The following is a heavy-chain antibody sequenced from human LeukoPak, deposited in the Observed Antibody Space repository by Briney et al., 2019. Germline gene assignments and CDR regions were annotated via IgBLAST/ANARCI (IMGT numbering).Heavy chain of an antibody. D-gene: IGHD2-2*01. V-gene: IGHV3-48*03. J-gene: IGHJ3*02. CDR3: ASRYCSSTSCRPGAFDI. Sequence: GGSLRLSCEASGFTFSSYEMNWVRLAPGKGLEWNSYISSSGSTRYYADSVKGRFTNSRDNARNSLYLQMNSLRVEDTAVYYCASRYCSSTSCRPGAFDIWGQGTMVTVSS. CDR2: ISSSGSTR. CDR1: GFTFSSYE.